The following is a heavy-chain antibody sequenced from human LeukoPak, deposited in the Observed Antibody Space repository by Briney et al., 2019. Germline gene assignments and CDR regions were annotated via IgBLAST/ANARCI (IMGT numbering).Heavy chain of an antibody. D-gene: IGHD7-27*01. CDR1: GGSISSYY. V-gene: IGHV4-4*07. CDR3: ASQLHKTGSLTSDY. Sequence: SSETLSLTCTVSGGSISSYYWSWIRQPAGKGLEWIGRIYTSGSTNYNPSLKSRVTMSVDTSKNQFSLKLNSVTAADTAVYYCASQLHKTGSLTSDYWGQGTLVTVSS. CDR2: IYTSGST. J-gene: IGHJ4*02.